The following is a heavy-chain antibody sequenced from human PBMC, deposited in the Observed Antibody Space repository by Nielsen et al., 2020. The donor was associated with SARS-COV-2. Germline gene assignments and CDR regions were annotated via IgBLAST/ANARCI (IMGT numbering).Heavy chain of an antibody. D-gene: IGHD3-10*01. J-gene: IGHJ4*02. CDR2: ISSSSSYT. CDR1: GFTFSDYY. CDR3: ARGYYYGSGSYYNNPKYDY. Sequence: LKISCAASGFTFSDYYMSWIRQAPGKGLEWVSYISSSSSYTNYADSVKGRFTISRDNAKNSLYLQMNSLRAEDTAVYYCARGYYYGSGSYYNNPKYDYWGQGTLVTVSS. V-gene: IGHV3-11*05.